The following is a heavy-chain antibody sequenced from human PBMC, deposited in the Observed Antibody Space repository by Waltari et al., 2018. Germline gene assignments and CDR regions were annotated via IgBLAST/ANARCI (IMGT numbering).Heavy chain of an antibody. V-gene: IGHV1-69-2*01. CDR3: ATDHFSIAAADTLDYYYGMDV. CDR2: VDPEDGET. D-gene: IGHD6-13*01. J-gene: IGHJ6*02. Sequence: EVQLVQSGAEVKKPGATVKISCKVSGYTFTDYYMHWVQQAPGKGLEWMGLVDPEDGETIYAEKFQGRVTITADTSTDTAYMELSSLRSEDTAVYYCATDHFSIAAADTLDYYYGMDVWGQGTTVTVSS. CDR1: GYTFTDYY.